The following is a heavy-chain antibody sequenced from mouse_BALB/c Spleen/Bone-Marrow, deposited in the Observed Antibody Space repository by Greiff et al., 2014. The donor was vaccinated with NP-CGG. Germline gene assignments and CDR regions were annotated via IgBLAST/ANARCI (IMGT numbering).Heavy chain of an antibody. D-gene: IGHD2-2*01. CDR2: IYPGDGET. Sequence: QVQLQQPGAELVRPGSSVKISCKVSGYAFSSYWMTWVKQRPGQGLEWIGQIYPGDGETNYNGKFKGKATLTADKSSSTAYMQLSGLTSEDSAVYFCAKVTTGFAYWGQGTLVTVSA. CDR1: GYAFSSYW. CDR3: AKVTTGFAY. V-gene: IGHV1-80*01. J-gene: IGHJ3*01.